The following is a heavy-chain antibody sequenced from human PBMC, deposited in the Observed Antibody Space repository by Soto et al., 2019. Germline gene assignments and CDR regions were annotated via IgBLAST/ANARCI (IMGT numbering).Heavy chain of an antibody. J-gene: IGHJ4*02. V-gene: IGHV4-59*08. CDR3: ARHLPYCGGDCYSIHY. Sequence: SETLSLTCTVSGGSISSYYWSWIRQPPGKGLEWIGYIYYSGSTNYNPSLKNRVTISVDTSKNQFSLNLSSVTAADTAVYYCARHLPYCGGDCYSIHYWGQGILVTVSS. D-gene: IGHD2-21*02. CDR1: GGSISSYY. CDR2: IYYSGST.